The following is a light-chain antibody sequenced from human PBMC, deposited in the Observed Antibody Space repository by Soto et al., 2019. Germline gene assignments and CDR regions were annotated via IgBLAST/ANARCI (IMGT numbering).Light chain of an antibody. J-gene: IGKJ3*01. CDR1: QTVSKY. Sequence: EIVLTQSPVTLSLSPGDRATLSCRASQTVSKYLAWYQQKPGQPPRLLVYDTSNRASGIPARFSGSGSGTDFTLTISSLEPEDFVVYYCQERSKWPMVTFGPGTKVD. V-gene: IGKV3-11*01. CDR3: QERSKWPMVT. CDR2: DTS.